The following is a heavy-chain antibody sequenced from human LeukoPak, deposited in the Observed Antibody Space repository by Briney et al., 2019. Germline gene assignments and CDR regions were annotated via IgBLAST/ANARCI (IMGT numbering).Heavy chain of an antibody. J-gene: IGHJ4*02. CDR3: AKDGARDGYNYPDY. D-gene: IGHD5-24*01. CDR1: GFTFTNYA. Sequence: GSLRLSCAASGFTFTNYAMSWVRQAPGKGLEWVADISGSGDFTYYADSVKGRFTISRDKAKNTVYLQMSSLRAEDTAVYYCAKDGARDGYNYPDYWGQGTLVTVSS. CDR2: ISGSGDFT. V-gene: IGHV3-23*01.